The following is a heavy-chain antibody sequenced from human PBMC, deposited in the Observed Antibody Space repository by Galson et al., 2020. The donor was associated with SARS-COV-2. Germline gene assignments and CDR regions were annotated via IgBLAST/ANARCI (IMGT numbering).Heavy chain of an antibody. V-gene: IGHV2-70*11. CDR3: ARIDSSGCRGNY. D-gene: IGHD6-19*01. CDR2: TDWDGDK. Sequence: ESGPTLVKPTQTLTLTCTFSGFSLTTGGVCVNWIRQPPGKALEWLARTDWDGDKYYSTSLKTRLTISKDTSKNQVVLTMTEMDPVDTATYYCARIDSSGCRGNYWGQGTPVTVSS. CDR1: GFSLTTGGVC. J-gene: IGHJ4*02.